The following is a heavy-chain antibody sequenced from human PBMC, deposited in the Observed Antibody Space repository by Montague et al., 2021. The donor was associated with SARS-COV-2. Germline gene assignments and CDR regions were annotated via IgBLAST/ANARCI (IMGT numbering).Heavy chain of an antibody. CDR3: AAGQGSSWL. V-gene: IGHV3-7*01. Sequence: SLRLPCAASGFTFSSYWMSWVRQAPGKGLEWVATINQDGSESYSVDSVTGRFTISRDNAKNSLYLQMNSLRDDDTAVYYCAAGQGSSWLWGQGTLVTVSS. D-gene: IGHD6-13*01. CDR2: INQDGSES. CDR1: GFTFSSYW. J-gene: IGHJ4*02.